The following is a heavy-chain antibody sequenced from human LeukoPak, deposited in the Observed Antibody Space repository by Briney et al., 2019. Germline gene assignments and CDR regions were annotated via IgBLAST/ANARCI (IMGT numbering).Heavy chain of an antibody. D-gene: IGHD3-9*01. Sequence: SETLSLTCAVSGGSISSGGYSWSWIRQPPGKGLEWIGYIYHSGSTYYNPSLKSRVTISVDRSKNQFSLKLSSVTAADTAVYYCAGAPAYYDILTGYYSGYYFDYWGQGTLVTVSS. CDR2: IYHSGST. CDR1: GGSISSGGYS. CDR3: AGAPAYYDILTGYYSGYYFDY. J-gene: IGHJ4*02. V-gene: IGHV4-30-2*01.